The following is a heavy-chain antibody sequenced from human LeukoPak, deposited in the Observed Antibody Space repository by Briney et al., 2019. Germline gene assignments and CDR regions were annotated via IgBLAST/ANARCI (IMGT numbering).Heavy chain of an antibody. J-gene: IGHJ5*02. Sequence: GGSLRLSCAASGFTFSSYWMSWVRQAPGKGLEWVANIKQDGSEKYYVDSVKGRFTISRDNAKNSLYLQMNSLRAEDTAIYYCAREVDYVDYSNWFDPWGQGTLVTVSS. CDR1: GFTFSSYW. CDR2: IKQDGSEK. V-gene: IGHV3-7*01. CDR3: AREVDYVDYSNWFDP. D-gene: IGHD4-17*01.